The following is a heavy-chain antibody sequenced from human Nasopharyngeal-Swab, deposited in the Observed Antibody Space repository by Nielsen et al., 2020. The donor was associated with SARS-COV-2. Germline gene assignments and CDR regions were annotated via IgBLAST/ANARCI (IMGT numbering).Heavy chain of an antibody. Sequence: GGSLRLSCKGSGYSFTSYWIGWVRQMPGKGLEWMGIIHPGDSETRYSPSFQGQVTISADKPISTAYLQWSSLKASDTAMYYCARQKRERVARSSSPIPYYYYYYMDVWGKGTTVTVSS. CDR2: IHPGDSET. CDR1: GYSFTSYW. J-gene: IGHJ6*03. CDR3: ARQKRERVARSSSPIPYYYYYYMDV. V-gene: IGHV5-51*01. D-gene: IGHD6-6*01.